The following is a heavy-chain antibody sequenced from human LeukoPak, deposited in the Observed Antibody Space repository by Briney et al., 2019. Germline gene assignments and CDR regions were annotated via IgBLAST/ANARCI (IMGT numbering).Heavy chain of an antibody. CDR3: ARDRGITMVRGVSYYFDY. Sequence: GSLRLSCAASGFTFASYGMHWVGQAPGKGLEWVAVMSNDGGQKYYGDSVKGRFTISRDNSKNTLYLQMNSLRAEDTAVYYCARDRGITMVRGVSYYFDYWGQGTLVTVSS. CDR2: MSNDGGQK. J-gene: IGHJ4*02. D-gene: IGHD3-10*01. V-gene: IGHV3-30*03. CDR1: GFTFASYG.